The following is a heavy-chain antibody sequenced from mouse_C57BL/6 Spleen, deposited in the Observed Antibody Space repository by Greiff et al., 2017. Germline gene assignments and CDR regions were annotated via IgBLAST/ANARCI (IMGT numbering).Heavy chain of an antibody. Sequence: VKLLESGAELVKPGASVKLSCKASGYTFTEYTIHWVKQRSGQGLEWIGWFYPGSGSIKYNEKFKDKATLTADKSSSTVYMELSRLTSEDSAVYFCARHEGDDYDRGYAMDYWGQGTSVTVSS. V-gene: IGHV1-62-2*01. CDR1: GYTFTEYT. CDR3: ARHEGDDYDRGYAMDY. D-gene: IGHD2-4*01. J-gene: IGHJ4*01. CDR2: FYPGSGSI.